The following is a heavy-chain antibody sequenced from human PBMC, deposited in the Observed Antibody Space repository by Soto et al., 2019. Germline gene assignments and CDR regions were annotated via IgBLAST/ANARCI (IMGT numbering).Heavy chain of an antibody. CDR2: IIPIFGTA. D-gene: IGHD6-13*01. CDR1: GGTFSSYA. Sequence: QVQLVQSGAEVKKPGSSVKVSCKASGGTFSSYAISWVRQAPGQGLEWMGGIIPIFGTANYAQKFQGRVTMTADKSTSTAYMELSSLRSEDTAVYYCAAVGKIAAAGTGWFDPWGQGTLVTVSS. V-gene: IGHV1-69*06. J-gene: IGHJ5*02. CDR3: AAVGKIAAAGTGWFDP.